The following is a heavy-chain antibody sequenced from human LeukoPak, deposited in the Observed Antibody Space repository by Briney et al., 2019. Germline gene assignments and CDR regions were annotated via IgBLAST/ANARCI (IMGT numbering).Heavy chain of an antibody. CDR3: AREPGDIVVVPAANLFDY. V-gene: IGHV4-39*07. CDR1: GGSISSSSYY. CDR2: IYYGGST. J-gene: IGHJ4*02. Sequence: PSETLSLTCTVSGGSISSSSYYWGWIRQPPGKGLEWIGSIYYGGSTYYNPSLKSRVTISVDTSKNQFSLKLSSVTAADTAVYYCAREPGDIVVVPAANLFDYWGQGTLVTVSS. D-gene: IGHD2-2*01.